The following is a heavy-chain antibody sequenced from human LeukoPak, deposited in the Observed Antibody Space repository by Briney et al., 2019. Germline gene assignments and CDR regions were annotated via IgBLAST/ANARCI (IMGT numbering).Heavy chain of an antibody. V-gene: IGHV1-2*02. J-gene: IGHJ3*01. CDR2: INRNSNAT. CDR3: ARGHDNGNYGITDAFDV. CDR1: GYTFSNYY. D-gene: IGHD4-11*01. Sequence: ASVKVSCKASGYTFSNYYMHWVRQAPGQGLEWIGWINRNSNATNYAQKFQGRITMTRDTSISTAYMELSGQRSDDTAVYYCARGHDNGNYGITDAFDVWGQGKLVTVSS.